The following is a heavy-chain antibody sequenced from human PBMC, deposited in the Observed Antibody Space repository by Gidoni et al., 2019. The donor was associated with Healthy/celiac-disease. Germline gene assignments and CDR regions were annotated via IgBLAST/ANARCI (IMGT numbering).Heavy chain of an antibody. CDR2: IRSKAYGGTT. Sequence: EVQLVESGGGLVQPGRSLRLSCTASGFTFGDYAMSWVRQAPGKGLEWVGFIRSKAYGGTTEYAASVKGRFTISRDDSKSIAYLQMNSLKTEDTAVYYCTAGSPTMIVPMDAFDIWGQGTMVTVSS. CDR3: TAGSPTMIVPMDAFDI. J-gene: IGHJ3*02. CDR1: GFTFGDYA. D-gene: IGHD3-22*01. V-gene: IGHV3-49*04.